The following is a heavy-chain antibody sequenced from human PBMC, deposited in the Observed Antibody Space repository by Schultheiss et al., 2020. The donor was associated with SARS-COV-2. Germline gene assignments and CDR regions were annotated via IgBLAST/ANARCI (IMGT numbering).Heavy chain of an antibody. V-gene: IGHV6-1*01. CDR1: GDSVSSNSAA. CDR2: TYYRSKWYH. Sequence: SQTLSLTCAISGDSVSSNSAAWNWIRQSPSRGLEWLGRTYYRSKWYHDYAASVQSRLTIFPDTSKNQFSLHLISVTREDSAVYYCARDSTLIPRYFDVWGRGTLVTVSS. CDR3: ARDSTLIPRYFDV. J-gene: IGHJ2*01.